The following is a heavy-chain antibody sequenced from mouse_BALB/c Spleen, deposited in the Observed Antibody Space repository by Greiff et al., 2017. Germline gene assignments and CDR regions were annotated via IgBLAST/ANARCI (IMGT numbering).Heavy chain of an antibody. V-gene: IGHV5-12-1*01. CDR1: GFAFSSYD. J-gene: IGHJ3*01. CDR2: ISSGGGST. CDR3: ARHAAFAY. Sequence: EVKLVESGGGLVKPGGSLKLSCAASGFAFSSYDMSWVRQTPEKRLAWVAYISSGGGSTYYPDTVKGRFTISRDNAKNTLYLQMSSLKSEDTAMYYCARHAAFAYWGQGTLVTVSA.